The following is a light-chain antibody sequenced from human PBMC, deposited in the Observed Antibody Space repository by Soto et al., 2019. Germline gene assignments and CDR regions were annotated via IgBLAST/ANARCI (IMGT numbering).Light chain of an antibody. Sequence: IVLTHSPATLSLSPWERATLSCRASQSVSRYLTWYQQKPGQAPRLLFYDVSDRATGIPARFSGSGSGTDFTLTISSLAPEDFAVYYCQQGSNWPPRTFGQGTKVDIK. J-gene: IGKJ1*01. CDR1: QSVSRY. CDR2: DVS. CDR3: QQGSNWPPRT. V-gene: IGKV3-11*01.